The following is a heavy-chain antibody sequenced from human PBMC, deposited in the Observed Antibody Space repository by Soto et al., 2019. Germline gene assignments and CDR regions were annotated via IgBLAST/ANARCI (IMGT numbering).Heavy chain of an antibody. D-gene: IGHD6-19*01. CDR2: INAGNGNT. CDR1: GYTFTSYA. V-gene: IGHV1-3*01. CDR3: ARVTSIAVAGTINY. Sequence: QVQLVQSGAEVKKPGASVKVSCKASGYTFTSYAMHWVRQAPGQRLEWMGWINAGNGNTKYSQKFQGRVTITRDTSASTAYMELSSLRSEDTAVYYCARVTSIAVAGTINYSGQGTLVTVSS. J-gene: IGHJ4*02.